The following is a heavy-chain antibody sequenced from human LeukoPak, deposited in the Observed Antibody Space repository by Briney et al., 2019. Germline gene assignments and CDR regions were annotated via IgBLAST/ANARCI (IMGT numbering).Heavy chain of an antibody. Sequence: GGSLRLSCAASGFTFSSYAMSWVRQAPGKGLEWVSAISGSGGSTYYADSVKGRFTISRDNSKNTLYLQMNSLRAEDTAVYYCAKGRGGAAADTWYFDYWGQGTLVTVSS. CDR3: AKGRGGAAADTWYFDY. J-gene: IGHJ4*02. CDR2: ISGSGGST. V-gene: IGHV3-23*01. D-gene: IGHD6-13*01. CDR1: GFTFSSYA.